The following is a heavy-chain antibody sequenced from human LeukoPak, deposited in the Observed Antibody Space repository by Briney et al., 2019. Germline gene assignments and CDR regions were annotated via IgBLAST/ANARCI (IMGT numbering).Heavy chain of an antibody. CDR2: INPNSGGT. V-gene: IGHV1-2*02. CDR3: AKEAYYYGSGSLS. J-gene: IGHJ4*02. D-gene: IGHD3-10*01. CDR1: GYTFTGYY. Sequence: ASVKVSCKASGYTFTGYYMHWVRQAPGQGLEWMGWINPNSGGTNYAQKFQGRVTMTRDTSISTAYMELSRLRSDDTAVYYCAKEAYYYGSGSLSWGQGTLVTVSS.